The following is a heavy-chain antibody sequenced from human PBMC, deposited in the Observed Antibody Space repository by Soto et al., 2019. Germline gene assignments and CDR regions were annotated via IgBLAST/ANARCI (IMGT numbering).Heavy chain of an antibody. CDR3: ARVYYDIDRYYYYYYMDV. Sequence: QVQLQESGPALVKPSETLSLTCTVSGGSISSYYWSWIRQPPGKGLEWIGYIYYSGSTNYNPSLKSRVTISVDTAKNQFSLKLSSVTAADTAVYYCARVYYDIDRYYYYYYMDVWGKGTTVTVSS. CDR2: IYYSGST. CDR1: GGSISSYY. J-gene: IGHJ6*03. V-gene: IGHV4-59*01. D-gene: IGHD3-9*01.